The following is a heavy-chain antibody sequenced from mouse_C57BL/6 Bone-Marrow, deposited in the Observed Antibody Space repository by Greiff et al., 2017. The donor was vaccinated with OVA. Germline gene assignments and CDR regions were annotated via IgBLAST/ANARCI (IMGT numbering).Heavy chain of an antibody. CDR1: GYTFTSYW. D-gene: IGHD1-1*01. J-gene: IGHJ1*03. Sequence: QVQLQQSGAELVKPGASVKMSCKASGYTFTSYWITWVKQRPGQGLEWIGDIYPGSGSTNYNEKFKSKATLTVDTSSSTAYMQLSSLTSEDSAVYYCAREHYDSSPFWYFDVWGTGTTVTVSS. CDR2: IYPGSGST. CDR3: AREHYDSSPFWYFDV. V-gene: IGHV1-55*01.